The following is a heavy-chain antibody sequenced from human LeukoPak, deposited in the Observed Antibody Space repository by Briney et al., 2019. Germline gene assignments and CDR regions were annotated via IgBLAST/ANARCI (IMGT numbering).Heavy chain of an antibody. CDR3: ARDNRIAATKANDY. CDR2: INPNSGDT. CDR1: GYTFTGYF. J-gene: IGHJ4*02. Sequence: ASVKVSCKASGYTFTGYFMHWVRQAPGQGLEWMGWINPNSGDTNYAQKFQGRVTMTRDTSISTAYMELSRLRSDDTAVYYCARDNRIAATKANDYWGQGTLVTVSS. V-gene: IGHV1-2*02. D-gene: IGHD4-11*01.